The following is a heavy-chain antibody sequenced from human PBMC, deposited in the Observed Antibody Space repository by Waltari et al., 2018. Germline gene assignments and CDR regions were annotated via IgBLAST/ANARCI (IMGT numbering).Heavy chain of an antibody. CDR3: ARGFTSSSWSYYYYYYGMDV. CDR1: GFTFSSYG. V-gene: IGHV3-33*01. D-gene: IGHD6-13*01. CDR2: IWYDGSNK. J-gene: IGHJ6*02. Sequence: QVQLVESGGGVVQPGRSLRLSCAASGFTFSSYGMHWVRQAPGKGMEWVAVIWYDGSNKYYADSVKGRFTISRDNSKNTLYLQMNSLRAEDTAVYYCARGFTSSSWSYYYYYYGMDVWGQGTTVTVSS.